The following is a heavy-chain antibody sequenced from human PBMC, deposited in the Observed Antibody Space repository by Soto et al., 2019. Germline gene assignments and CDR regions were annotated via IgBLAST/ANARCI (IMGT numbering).Heavy chain of an antibody. D-gene: IGHD3-10*01. Sequence: GGSLRLCCAASGFTFSGHSLNWIRQAPGKGLEWIAYMTASGVTMYADSVKGRFTISRDNAKNSLYLQMDSLRVEDTAVYYCARDGGASTFDFDSWGQGTLVTVSS. J-gene: IGHJ4*02. CDR1: GFTFSGHS. CDR3: ARDGGASTFDFDS. CDR2: MTASGVTM. V-gene: IGHV3-48*04.